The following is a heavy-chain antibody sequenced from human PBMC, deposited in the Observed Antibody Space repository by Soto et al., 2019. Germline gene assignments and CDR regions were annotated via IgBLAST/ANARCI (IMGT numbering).Heavy chain of an antibody. CDR1: GYKVSTWHNFTSYW. V-gene: IGHV5-10-1*01. CDR3: ARRRYSSPHRWFDP. J-gene: IGHJ5*02. D-gene: IGHD5-18*01. CDR2: IDPSDSYT. Sequence: GESLKISCMGSGYKVSTWHNFTSYWIGWVRQMPGKGLEWMGRIDPSDSYTNYSPSFQGHVTISADKSLSTAYLQWSSLKASDTAMYYCARRRYSSPHRWFDPWGQGTLVTVSS.